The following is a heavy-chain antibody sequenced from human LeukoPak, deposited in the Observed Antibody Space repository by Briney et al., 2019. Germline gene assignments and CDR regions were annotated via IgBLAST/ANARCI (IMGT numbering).Heavy chain of an antibody. CDR1: GGSISSSSYY. D-gene: IGHD2-21*02. V-gene: IGHV4-39*01. CDR3: ARLDCGGDCHIDY. J-gene: IGHJ4*02. CDR2: IYYSGST. Sequence: SETLSLTCTVSGGSISSSSYYWGWIRQPPGKGLEWIGSIYYSGSTYYNPSLKSRVTISVDTSKNQFSLKLSSVTAADTAVYYCARLDCGGDCHIDYWGQGTLVTVSS.